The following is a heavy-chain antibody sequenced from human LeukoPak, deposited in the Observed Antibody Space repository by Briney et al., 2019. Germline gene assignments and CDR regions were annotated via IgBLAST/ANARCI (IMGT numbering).Heavy chain of an antibody. J-gene: IGHJ4*02. CDR3: ASRSGYSSGWYLY. CDR1: GGSFSGYY. Sequence: SETLSLTCAVYGGSFSGYYWSWIRQPPGKGLEWIGEINHSGSTNYNPSLKSRVTISVDTSKNQFSLKLSSVTAADTAVYYCASRSGYSSGWYLYWGQGTLVTVSS. CDR2: INHSGST. D-gene: IGHD6-19*01. V-gene: IGHV4-34*01.